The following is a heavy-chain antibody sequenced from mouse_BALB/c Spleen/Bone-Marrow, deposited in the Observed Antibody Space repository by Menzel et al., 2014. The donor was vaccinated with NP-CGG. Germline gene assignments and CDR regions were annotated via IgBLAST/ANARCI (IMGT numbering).Heavy chain of an antibody. D-gene: IGHD2-4*01. Sequence: QVQLQQSGTELVMPGASVKMSCKASGYAFTDRWIHWVKQRPGQGLEWIGAVDTSGSYTNYNQKFKGKATLTVDESSSTAYIRLSSLTSEDSAVYYCARGGDDFSLDYWGQRTSVTVSS. CDR2: VDTSGSYT. CDR1: GYAFTDRW. V-gene: IGHV1-69*01. J-gene: IGHJ4*01. CDR3: ARGGDDFSLDY.